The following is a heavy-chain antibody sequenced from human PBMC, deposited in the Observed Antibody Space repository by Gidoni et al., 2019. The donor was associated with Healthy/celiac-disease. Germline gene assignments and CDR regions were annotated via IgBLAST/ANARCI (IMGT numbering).Heavy chain of an antibody. V-gene: IGHV1-58*01. Sequence: QMQLVQSGPEVKKPGTSVTVSCKASGFTFTSSAVQWVRQARGQRLEWIGWIVVGSGNTNYAQKFQERVTITRDMSTSTAYMELSSLRSEDTAVYYCAAVSSLDFWSGYYPDAFDIWGQGTMVTVSS. J-gene: IGHJ3*02. D-gene: IGHD3-3*01. CDR3: AAVSSLDFWSGYYPDAFDI. CDR2: IVVGSGNT. CDR1: GFTFTSSA.